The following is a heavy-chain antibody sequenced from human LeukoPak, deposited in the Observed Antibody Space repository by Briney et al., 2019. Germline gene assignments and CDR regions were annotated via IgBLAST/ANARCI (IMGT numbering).Heavy chain of an antibody. Sequence: GGSLRLSCAASGFTFSSYSMNWVRQAPGKGLEWVSSISSSSSYIYYADSVKGRFTISRDNAKNSLYLQMNSLRAEDTAVYYCARYAVAGAYYYYGMDVWGQGTTVTVSS. J-gene: IGHJ6*02. D-gene: IGHD6-19*01. CDR1: GFTFSSYS. CDR3: ARYAVAGAYYYYGMDV. CDR2: ISSSSSYI. V-gene: IGHV3-21*04.